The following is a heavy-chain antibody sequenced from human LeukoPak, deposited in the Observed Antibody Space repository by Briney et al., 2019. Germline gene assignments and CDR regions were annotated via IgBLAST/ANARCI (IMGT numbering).Heavy chain of an antibody. D-gene: IGHD6-19*01. V-gene: IGHV4-38-2*02. CDR1: GYSISSGYY. CDR2: IYHGGRT. Sequence: SETLSLTCTVSGYSISSGYYWGWIRQTPGKGLEWIGYIYHGGRTDYNPSLKSRVTISVDTSKNQFSLKLSSVTAADTAVYYCARAVAGDDAFDIWGQGTMVTVSS. J-gene: IGHJ3*02. CDR3: ARAVAGDDAFDI.